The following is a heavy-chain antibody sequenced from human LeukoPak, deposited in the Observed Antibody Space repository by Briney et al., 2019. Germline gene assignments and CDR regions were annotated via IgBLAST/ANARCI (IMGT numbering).Heavy chain of an antibody. CDR1: GFTFSSYA. CDR2: ISGSGGST. CDR3: ARRITMIVVVAYFDY. V-gene: IGHV3-23*01. Sequence: GGSLRLSCAASGFTFSSYAMSWVRQAPGKGLEWVSAISGSGGSTYYADSVKGRFTISRDNSKDTLYLQMNSLRAEDTAVYYCARRITMIVVVAYFDYWGQGTLVTVSS. J-gene: IGHJ4*02. D-gene: IGHD3-22*01.